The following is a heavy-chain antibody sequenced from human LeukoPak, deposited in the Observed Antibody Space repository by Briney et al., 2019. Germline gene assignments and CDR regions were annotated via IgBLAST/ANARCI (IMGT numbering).Heavy chain of an antibody. CDR3: ASNYCSSTSCYYQTGDY. CDR2: ISSSSSYI. D-gene: IGHD2-2*01. CDR1: GFTFRDYS. J-gene: IGHJ4*02. V-gene: IGHV3-21*01. Sequence: GGSLRLSCAASGFTFRDYSMNWVRQAPGKGLEWVSSISSSSSYIYYADSVKGRFTISRDNAKNSLYLQMNSLRAEDTAVYYCASNYCSSTSCYYQTGDYWGQGTLVTVSS.